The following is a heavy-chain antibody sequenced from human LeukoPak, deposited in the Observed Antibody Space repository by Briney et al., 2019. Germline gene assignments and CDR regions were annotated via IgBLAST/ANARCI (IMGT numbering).Heavy chain of an antibody. CDR3: ARGYCTTISCFNDC. Sequence: SVKVSCNASGGTFSSYAISWVRQAPGQGLEWMGGIIPIFGTANYAQKFQGRVTITADESTSTAYMELSSLRSEDTAVYYCARGYCTTISCFNDCWGQGTLVTVSS. D-gene: IGHD2-8*01. CDR1: GGTFSSYA. J-gene: IGHJ4*02. V-gene: IGHV1-69*13. CDR2: IIPIFGTA.